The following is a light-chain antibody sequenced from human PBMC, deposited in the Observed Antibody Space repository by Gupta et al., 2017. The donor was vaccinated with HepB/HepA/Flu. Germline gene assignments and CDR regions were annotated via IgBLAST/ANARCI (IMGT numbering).Light chain of an antibody. J-gene: IGKJ5*01. V-gene: IGKV1-9*01. CDR3: QHYHSYPFT. Sequence: DIHLTQSPSFLSASVGDRVTITCRASQDISRYLDWYHQSPGKAPKLLIYDASTLQTGVPSRFSGSGSGTEFTLTVSSLQPEDFGTYYCQHYHSYPFTFGQGTRLEIK. CDR2: DAS. CDR1: QDISRY.